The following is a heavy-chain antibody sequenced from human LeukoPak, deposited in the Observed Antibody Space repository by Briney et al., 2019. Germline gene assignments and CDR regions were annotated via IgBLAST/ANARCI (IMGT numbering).Heavy chain of an antibody. V-gene: IGHV4-34*01. D-gene: IGHD3-22*01. Sequence: SETLSLTCAVYGGSFSGYYWSWTRQPPGKGLEWIGEINHSGSTNYNPSLKSRVTISVDTSKNQFSLKLSSVTAADTAVYYCARGRYYYDSSGYSKNYYYYYMDVWGKGTTVTVSS. CDR3: ARGRYYYDSSGYSKNYYYYYMDV. J-gene: IGHJ6*03. CDR1: GGSFSGYY. CDR2: INHSGST.